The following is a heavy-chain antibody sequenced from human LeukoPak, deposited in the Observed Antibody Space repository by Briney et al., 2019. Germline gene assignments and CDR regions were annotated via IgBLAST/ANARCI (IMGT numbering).Heavy chain of an antibody. CDR3: ARPGRLGDPRGWFDP. CDR2: IYYSGST. CDR1: GGSISSSSYY. Sequence: PSETLSLTCTVSGGSISSSSYYWGWIRQPPGKGLEWIGSIYYSGSTYYNPSLKSRVTISVDTSKNQFSLKLSSVTAADTAVYYCARPGRLGDPRGWFDPWGQGTLVTDSS. V-gene: IGHV4-39*01. J-gene: IGHJ5*02. D-gene: IGHD4-17*01.